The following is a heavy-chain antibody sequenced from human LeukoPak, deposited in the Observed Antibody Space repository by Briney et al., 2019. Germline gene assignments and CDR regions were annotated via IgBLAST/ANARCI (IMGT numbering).Heavy chain of an antibody. CDR1: GYTLTELS. V-gene: IGHV1-24*01. J-gene: IGHJ6*01. CDR2: FDPEDGET. CDR3: ATDSTVPSIAAAGTYYYGMDX. Sequence: ASVKVSCKVSGYTLTELSMHWVRQAPGKGLEWMGGFDPEDGETIYAQKFQGRVTMTEDTSTDTAYMELSSLRSEDTAVYYCATDSTVPSIAAAGTYYYGMDXWGQGTTVTVSS. D-gene: IGHD6-13*01.